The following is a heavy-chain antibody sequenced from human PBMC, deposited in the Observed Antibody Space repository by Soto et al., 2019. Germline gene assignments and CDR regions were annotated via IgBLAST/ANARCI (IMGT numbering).Heavy chain of an antibody. CDR1: GYSISSGYY. CDR3: VRGSAAGGLDV. CDR2: IYHSGST. J-gene: IGHJ6*02. Sequence: PSETLSLTCAVSGYSISSGYYWGWIRQPPGKGLEWIGSIYHSGSTYYNPSLKSRLTISVDRSKKQFSLRLTSVTAADTAVYYCVRGSAAGGLDVWGQGTTVTVSS. V-gene: IGHV4-38-2*01. D-gene: IGHD6-25*01.